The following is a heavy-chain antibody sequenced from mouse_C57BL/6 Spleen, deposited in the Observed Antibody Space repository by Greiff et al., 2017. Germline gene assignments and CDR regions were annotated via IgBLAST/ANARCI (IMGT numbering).Heavy chain of an antibody. CDR2: IDPANGNT. V-gene: IGHV14-3*01. CDR1: GFNIKNTY. D-gene: IGHD2-4*01. J-gene: IGHJ1*03. Sequence: EVKLVESVAELVRPGASVKLSCTASGFNIKNTYMHWVKQRPEQGLEWIGRIDPANGNTKYAPKFQGKATITADTSSNTAYLQLSSLTSEDTAIYYCARSGDYDDGNPWYFDVWGTGTTVTVSS. CDR3: ARSGDYDDGNPWYFDV.